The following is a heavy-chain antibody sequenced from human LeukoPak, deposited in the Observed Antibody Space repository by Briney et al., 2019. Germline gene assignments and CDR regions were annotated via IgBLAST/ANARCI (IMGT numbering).Heavy chain of an antibody. D-gene: IGHD3-22*01. J-gene: IGHJ4*02. CDR1: GFTFSSYW. CDR2: INSDGSST. Sequence: PGGSLRPSCAASGFTFSSYWMHWVRQAPGKGLVWVSRINSDGSSTIYADSVNGRFTISRDNAKNSLYLQMNSLRAEDTAVYYCARDRPLRVVITFDYWGQGTMVTVSS. CDR3: ARDRPLRVVITFDY. V-gene: IGHV3-74*01.